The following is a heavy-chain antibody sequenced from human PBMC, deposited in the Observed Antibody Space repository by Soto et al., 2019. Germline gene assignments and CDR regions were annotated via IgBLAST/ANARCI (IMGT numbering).Heavy chain of an antibody. CDR1: GYTVTELS. Sequence: DSGKVSCKVSGYTVTELSMHCVRQAPGKVLEWMGGFDPEDGETIYAQKFQGRVTMTEDTSTDTAYMELSSLRSEDTAVYYCATPELTAAGRLYGMDVWGQGTAVTVS. CDR2: FDPEDGET. CDR3: ATPELTAAGRLYGMDV. D-gene: IGHD6-13*01. V-gene: IGHV1-24*01. J-gene: IGHJ6*02.